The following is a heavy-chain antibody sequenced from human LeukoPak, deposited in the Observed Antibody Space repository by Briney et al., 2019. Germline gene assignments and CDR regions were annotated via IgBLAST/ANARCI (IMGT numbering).Heavy chain of an antibody. CDR1: GGSISSGGYY. J-gene: IGHJ4*02. CDR2: IYYSGST. Sequence: PSETLSLTCTVSGGSISSGGYYWSWIRQHPGKGLEWIGYIYYSGSTYYNPSLKSRVNISVDTSKNQFSLKLSSVTAADTAVYYCARGREWEPKVFDYWGQGTLVTVSS. D-gene: IGHD1-26*01. V-gene: IGHV4-31*03. CDR3: ARGREWEPKVFDY.